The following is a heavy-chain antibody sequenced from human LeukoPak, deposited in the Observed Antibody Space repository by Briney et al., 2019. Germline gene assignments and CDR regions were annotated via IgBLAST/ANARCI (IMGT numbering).Heavy chain of an antibody. Sequence: SETLSLTCIVSGGSIGNYYWSWIRQPPGKGLEWIAFICNTGTTSYNPSLKSRVTISVDTSKNQLSLELTSVTAADTAVYYCARSDYTIRLDSWGQGTLVTVSS. J-gene: IGHJ4*02. CDR1: GGSIGNYY. V-gene: IGHV4-59*01. D-gene: IGHD1-26*01. CDR2: ICNTGTT. CDR3: ARSDYTIRLDS.